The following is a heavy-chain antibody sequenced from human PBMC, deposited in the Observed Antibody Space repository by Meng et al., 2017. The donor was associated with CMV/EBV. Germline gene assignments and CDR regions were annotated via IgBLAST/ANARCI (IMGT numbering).Heavy chain of an antibody. Sequence: FGISWGRQATGQGLEWMGWISAQKGNTKYAQKVQGRVTMTTDTSTSTAYMEVRSLRSDDTAVYYCARDKGGFINWYFHNILAIDYWGQGTLVTVSS. CDR2: ISAQKGNT. V-gene: IGHV1-18*01. CDR3: ARDKGGFINWYFHNILAIDY. CDR1: FG. J-gene: IGHJ4*02. D-gene: IGHD1-7*01.